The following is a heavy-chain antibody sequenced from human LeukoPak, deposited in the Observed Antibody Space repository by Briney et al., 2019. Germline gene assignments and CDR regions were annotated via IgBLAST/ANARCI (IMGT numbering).Heavy chain of an antibody. CDR3: ATGAYCGGDSFDAFDI. CDR2: IYTSGST. V-gene: IGHV4-4*07. CDR1: GASISSYY. D-gene: IGHD2-21*01. Sequence: SETLSLTCTVSGASISSYYWNWIRQPAGKGLEWIGRIYTSGSTDYNPSLKSRVTMSVDSSKNQFSLKLSSVTAADTAAYYCATGAYCGGDSFDAFDIWGQGTMVTISS. J-gene: IGHJ3*02.